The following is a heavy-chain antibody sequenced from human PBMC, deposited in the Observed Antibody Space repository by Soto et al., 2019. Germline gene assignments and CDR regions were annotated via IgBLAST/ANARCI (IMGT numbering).Heavy chain of an antibody. D-gene: IGHD2-2*01. V-gene: IGHV1-69*01. J-gene: IGHJ6*02. CDR3: ARSQGSRTSLEIYYYYYYGMDV. Sequence: QVQLVQSGAEVKKPGSSVKVSCKASGGTFSSYAISWVRQAPGQGLEWRGGIIPISGTATYAQKFQGRVTITADESTSTAYMELSSLRSADTAVYYCARSQGSRTSLEIYYYYYYGMDVWGQGTTVTVSS. CDR1: GGTFSSYA. CDR2: IIPISGTA.